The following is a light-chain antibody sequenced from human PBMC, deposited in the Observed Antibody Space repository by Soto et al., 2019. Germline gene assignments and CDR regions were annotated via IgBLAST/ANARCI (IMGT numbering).Light chain of an antibody. J-gene: IGLJ1*01. CDR1: STDFVSYNR. CDR3: SLYTSENTYV. Sequence: SALTQPPSVSGSPGQSVTISCTGTSTDFVSYNRVSWYQQPPGTAPKLIIYEASNRPSGVPDRFSGSKSGNTASVTISGLQAADEADYYCSLYTSENTYVFGTGTKVTVL. V-gene: IGLV2-18*01. CDR2: EAS.